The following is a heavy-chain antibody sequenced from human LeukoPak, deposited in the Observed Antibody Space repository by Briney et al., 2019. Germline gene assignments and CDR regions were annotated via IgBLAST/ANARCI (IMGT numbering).Heavy chain of an antibody. D-gene: IGHD3-22*01. CDR2: IYHSGST. V-gene: IGHV4-39*07. Sequence: SETLSLTCAVSGASVSGSNYYWGWIRQPPGKGLEWIGSIYHSGSTYYNPSLKSRVTISVDTSKNQFSLKLSSVTAADTAVYFCARGPYSYDSSGAFDIWGQGTMVTVSS. CDR1: GASVSGSNYY. CDR3: ARGPYSYDSSGAFDI. J-gene: IGHJ3*02.